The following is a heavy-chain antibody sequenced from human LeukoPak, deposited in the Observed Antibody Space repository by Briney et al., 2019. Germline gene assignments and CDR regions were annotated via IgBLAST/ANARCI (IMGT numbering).Heavy chain of an antibody. V-gene: IGHV4-4*02. Sequence: PSETLSLTCAVSGDSISSNNWWSWVRQTSGKGLEWIGEIYHSGSTTNYNPSVKSRVTMSVDKSKNQFSPKLTSVTAADTAVYYCARVFGGYDGALAYWGQGTLVTVSS. J-gene: IGHJ4*02. CDR1: GDSISSNNW. D-gene: IGHD5-12*01. CDR3: ARVFGGYDGALAY. CDR2: IYHSGSTT.